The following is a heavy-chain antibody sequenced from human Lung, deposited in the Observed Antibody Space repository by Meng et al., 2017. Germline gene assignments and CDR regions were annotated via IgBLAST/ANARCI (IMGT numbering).Heavy chain of an antibody. CDR3: ARGDYCGGDCYWFDY. J-gene: IGHJ4*02. Sequence: QGQGVQAGGGVNKPGAYWKVSCKASGYTFTSYAMQWVRQAPGQRLEWMGWINAGNGNTKYSQKFQGRVTITRDTSASTAYMELSSLRSEDTAVYYCARGDYCGGDCYWFDYWGQGTLVTVSS. D-gene: IGHD2-21*02. CDR1: GYTFTSYA. V-gene: IGHV1-3*01. CDR2: INAGNGNT.